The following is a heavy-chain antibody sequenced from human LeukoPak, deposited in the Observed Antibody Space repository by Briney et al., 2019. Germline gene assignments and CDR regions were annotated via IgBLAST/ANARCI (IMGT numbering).Heavy chain of an antibody. CDR1: GYTFTSYY. D-gene: IGHD3-16*01. J-gene: IGHJ5*02. CDR2: INPSGGST. Sequence: ASVKVSCKASGYTFTSYYMHWVRQAPGQGLEWMGIINPSGGSTSYAQKFQGRVTMTRDMSTSTVYMELSSLRSEDTAVYYCARDGGAFHGFDPWGQGTLVTVSS. V-gene: IGHV1-46*01. CDR3: ARDGGAFHGFDP.